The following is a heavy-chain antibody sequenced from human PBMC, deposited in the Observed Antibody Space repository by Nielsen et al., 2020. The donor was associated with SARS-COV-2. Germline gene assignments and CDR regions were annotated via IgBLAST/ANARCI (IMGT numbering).Heavy chain of an antibody. CDR1: GFTFSSYS. D-gene: IGHD5-18*01. CDR3: AKDITSYGTYFDY. CDR2: ISSSSSYI. V-gene: IGHV3-21*04. J-gene: IGHJ4*02. Sequence: GESLKISCAASGFTFSSYSMNWVRQAPGKGLEWVSSISSSSSYIYYADSVKGRFTISRDNAKNSLYLQMNSLRAEDTALYYCAKDITSYGTYFDYWGQGTLVTVSS.